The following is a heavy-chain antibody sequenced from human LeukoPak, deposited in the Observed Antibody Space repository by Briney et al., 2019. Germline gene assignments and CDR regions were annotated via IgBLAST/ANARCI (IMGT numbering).Heavy chain of an antibody. D-gene: IGHD5-18*01. J-gene: IGHJ4*02. CDR3: ARDRGDSYGYDY. CDR2: INPRGGST. V-gene: IGHV1-46*01. Sequence: ASVKVSCKASGYTFTNYFVHWVRQGPGQGLEWMGIINPRGGSTNHAQKFQGRVTMTSDTSTSTVYMELSSLRSDDTAVYFCARDRGDSYGYDYWGQGTLVTVSS. CDR1: GYTFTNYF.